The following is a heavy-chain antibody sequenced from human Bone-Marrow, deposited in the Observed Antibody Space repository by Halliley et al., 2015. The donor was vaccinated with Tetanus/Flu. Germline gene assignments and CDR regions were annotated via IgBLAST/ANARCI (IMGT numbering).Heavy chain of an antibody. J-gene: IGHJ4*02. CDR2: ISGSGTST. V-gene: IGHV3-23*01. D-gene: IGHD6-13*01. CDR3: AKVFSSSWLVQNFHY. CDR1: GFTFSDYA. Sequence: SLRLSCAASGFTFSDYAMTLVRQAPGKGLEWVAGISGSGTSTSYADSVKGRFTISRDSSKKTLFLQMNSLRAEDTALYYCAKVFSSSWLVQNFHYWGQGTQVTVYS.